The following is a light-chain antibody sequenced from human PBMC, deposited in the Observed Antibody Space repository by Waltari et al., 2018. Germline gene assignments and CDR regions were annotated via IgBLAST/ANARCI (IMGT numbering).Light chain of an antibody. V-gene: IGKV1-5*01. CDR2: DAS. Sequence: DIQMTQSPSTLSPSVGDTVTITCRASQSISDYLAWYQQKPGKVPKLLSYDASTLKNGVPSRFSGSVSGTEFTLTISSLQPDDFATYYCQHYSGFSSRTFGQGTKVDIK. CDR3: QHYSGFSSRT. CDR1: QSISDY. J-gene: IGKJ1*01.